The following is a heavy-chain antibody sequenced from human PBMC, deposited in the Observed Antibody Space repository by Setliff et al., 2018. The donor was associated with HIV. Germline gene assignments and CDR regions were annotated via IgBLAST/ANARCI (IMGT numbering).Heavy chain of an antibody. D-gene: IGHD6-19*01. V-gene: IGHV4-39*01. CDR1: GDSIGTGTHY. CDR2: LYGHSST. Sequence: KPSETLSLTCNVSGDSIGTGTHYWAWIRQPPGKGLEWIGSLYGHSSTYYTKSLRGRVTISADTSKNQFSLRLSSVTALDTAVYYCARLTSGWFFAYWGQGTLVTVSS. CDR3: ARLTSGWFFAY. J-gene: IGHJ4*02.